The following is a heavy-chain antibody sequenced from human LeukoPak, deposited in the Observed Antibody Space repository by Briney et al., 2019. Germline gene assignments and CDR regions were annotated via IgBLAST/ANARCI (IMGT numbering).Heavy chain of an antibody. CDR3: ARDLRITMVRGAHRLFDY. CDR1: GGSISSSGYY. D-gene: IGHD3-10*01. V-gene: IGHV4-39*07. Sequence: KSSETLSLTCTVSGGSISSSGYYWGWIRQPPGKGLEWIGAIYYSGSTYYNPSLKSRVTISVDTSKNQFSLKLSSVTAADTAVYYCARDLRITMVRGAHRLFDYWGQGTLVTVSS. CDR2: IYYSGST. J-gene: IGHJ4*02.